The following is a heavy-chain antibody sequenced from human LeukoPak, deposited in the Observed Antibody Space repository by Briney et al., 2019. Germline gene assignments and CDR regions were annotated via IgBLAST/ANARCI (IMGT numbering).Heavy chain of an antibody. CDR2: ISYDGSNK. J-gene: IGHJ5*02. Sequence: GGSLRLSCAAPGFTFSSYAMHWVRQAPGKGLEWVAVISYDGSNKYYADSVKGRFTISRDNSKNTLYLQMNSLRAEDTAVYYCAREPEEGNWFDPWGQGTLVTVSS. CDR1: GFTFSSYA. CDR3: AREPEEGNWFDP. V-gene: IGHV3-30-3*01.